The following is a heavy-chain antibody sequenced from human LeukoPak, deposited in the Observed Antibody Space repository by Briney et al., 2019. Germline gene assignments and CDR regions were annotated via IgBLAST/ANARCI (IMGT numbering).Heavy chain of an antibody. V-gene: IGHV1-18*01. CDR2: ISAYNGNT. Sequence: PGASVTVSCKASGGTFSSYAISWVRQAPGQGLEWMGWISAYNGNTNYAQKLQGRVTMTTDTSTSTAYMELRSLRSDDTAVYYCARENGYSYGFDWFDPWGQGTLVTVSS. D-gene: IGHD5-18*01. J-gene: IGHJ5*02. CDR1: GGTFSSYA. CDR3: ARENGYSYGFDWFDP.